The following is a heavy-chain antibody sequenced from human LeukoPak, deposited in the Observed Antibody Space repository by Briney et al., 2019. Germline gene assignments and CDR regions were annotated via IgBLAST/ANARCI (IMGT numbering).Heavy chain of an antibody. J-gene: IGHJ4*02. V-gene: IGHV3-30*07. CDR1: GFTFSSYA. CDR2: ISYDGSNK. Sequence: PGGSLRLSCAASGFTFSSYAMHWVRQAPGKGLEWVAVISYDGSNKYYADSVKGRFTISRDNSKNTLYLQMNSLRAEDTAVYYCARVFLYDSSGYYSPAFDYWGQGTLVTVSS. D-gene: IGHD3-22*01. CDR3: ARVFLYDSSGYYSPAFDY.